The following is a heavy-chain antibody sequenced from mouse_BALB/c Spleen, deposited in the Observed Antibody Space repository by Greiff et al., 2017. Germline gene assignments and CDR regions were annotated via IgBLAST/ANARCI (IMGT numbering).Heavy chain of an antibody. CDR1: GFTFSSYG. CDR3: ARHLDGYYFDY. Sequence: EVKLVESGGDLVKPGGSLKLSCAASGFTFSSYGMSWVRQTPDKRLEWVATISSGGSYTYYPDSVKGRFTISRDNAKNTLYLQMSSLKSEDTAMYYCARHLDGYYFDYWGQGTTLTVSS. V-gene: IGHV5-6*01. D-gene: IGHD2-3*01. CDR2: ISSGGSYT. J-gene: IGHJ2*01.